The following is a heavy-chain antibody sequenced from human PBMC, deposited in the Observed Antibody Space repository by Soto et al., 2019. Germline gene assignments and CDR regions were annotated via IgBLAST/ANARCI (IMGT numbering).Heavy chain of an antibody. CDR2: IYYSGST. D-gene: IGHD3-16*02. J-gene: IGHJ5*02. V-gene: IGHV4-59*01. CDR1: GGSISSYY. CDR3: ARSLLRLGELSLSP. Sequence: PSETLSLTCTVSGGSISSYYWSWIRQPPGKGLERIGEIYYSGSTNYNPSLKSRVTISVDTSKNQFSLKLSSVTAADTAVYYCARSLLRLGELSLSPWGQGTLVTVSS.